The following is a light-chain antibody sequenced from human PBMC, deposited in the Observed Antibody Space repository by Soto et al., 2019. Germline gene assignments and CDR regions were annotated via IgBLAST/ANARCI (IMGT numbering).Light chain of an antibody. Sequence: ENVLTQSPATLSLPPGERATLSFRASQSVSSNLAWYQQKPGQAPRLLIYDASNRATGIPARFSGSGSGTDFTLTISSLQPEDFAVYYCHQRSNWPLTFGGGTKVDIK. CDR3: HQRSNWPLT. V-gene: IGKV3-11*01. CDR2: DAS. CDR1: QSVSSN. J-gene: IGKJ4*01.